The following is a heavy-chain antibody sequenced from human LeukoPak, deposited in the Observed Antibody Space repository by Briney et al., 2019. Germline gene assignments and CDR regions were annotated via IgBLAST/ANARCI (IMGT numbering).Heavy chain of an antibody. V-gene: IGHV3-48*03. D-gene: IGHD6-19*01. CDR1: GFTFSSYE. CDR2: ISSSGSTI. Sequence: EGSLRLSCAASGFTFSSYEMNWVRQAPGKGLEWVSYISSSGSTIYYADSVKGRFTISRDNAKNSLYLQMNSLRAEDTAVYYCARDPGWYYFDYWGQGTLVTVSS. CDR3: ARDPGWYYFDY. J-gene: IGHJ4*02.